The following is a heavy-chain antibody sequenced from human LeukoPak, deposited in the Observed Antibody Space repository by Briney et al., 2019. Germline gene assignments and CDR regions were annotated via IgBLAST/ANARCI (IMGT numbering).Heavy chain of an antibody. V-gene: IGHV4-59*12. D-gene: IGHD7-27*01. J-gene: IGHJ4*02. CDR1: GGSISNYY. Sequence: PSETLSLTCTLSGGSISNYYWSWIRQPPGKGLEWIGNILYSGSTNYNPSLKSRVTISLDTSKNQFSLKLTSVTAADAAVYYCARELLGAPTPGAYWGQGTRVTVSS. CDR2: ILYSGST. CDR3: ARELLGAPTPGAY.